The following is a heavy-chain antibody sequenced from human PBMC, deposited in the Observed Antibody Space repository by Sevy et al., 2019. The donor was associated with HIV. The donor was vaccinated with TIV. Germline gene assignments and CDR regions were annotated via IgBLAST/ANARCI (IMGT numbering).Heavy chain of an antibody. D-gene: IGHD3-10*01. CDR3: GRHISFGELGSWFDP. CDR1: GFTVNSDY. CDR2: VYSGGTT. J-gene: IGHJ5*02. V-gene: IGHV3-53*01. Sequence: GGSLRLSCAASGFTVNSDYMSWVRQAPGKGLEWVSVVYSGGTTYYADSVKDRFTISRDNSKNILYLQMNSLRAEDTAVYYCGRHISFGELGSWFDPWGQGTLVTVSS.